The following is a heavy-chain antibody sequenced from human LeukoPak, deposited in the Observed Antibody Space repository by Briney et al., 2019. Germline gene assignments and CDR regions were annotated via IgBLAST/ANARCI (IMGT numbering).Heavy chain of an antibody. D-gene: IGHD6-13*01. CDR1: GFTFSSYG. Sequence: GGSLRLSCVASGFTFSSYGMHWVRQAPGKGLEWVAVVAHDGWDKYYADSVKGRFTISRDNSKNTLFLQMNSLRAEDTAVYYCAKDLSTAAADYYLDYWGQGTLVTVSS. J-gene: IGHJ4*02. CDR3: AKDLSTAAADYYLDY. CDR2: VAHDGWDK. V-gene: IGHV3-30*18.